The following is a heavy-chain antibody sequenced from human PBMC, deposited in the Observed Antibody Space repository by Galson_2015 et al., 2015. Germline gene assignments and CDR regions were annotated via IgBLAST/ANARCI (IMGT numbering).Heavy chain of an antibody. V-gene: IGHV3-66*02. D-gene: IGHD2-15*01. J-gene: IGHJ6*02. CDR1: GFTVSSNY. Sequence: SLRLSCAASGFTVSSNYMSWVRQAPGKGLEWVSVIYSGGSTYYADSVKGRFTISGDNSKNTLYLQMNSLRAEDTAVYYCARPGGGYYYYGMDVWGQGTTVTVSS. CDR2: IYSGGST. CDR3: ARPGGGYYYYGMDV.